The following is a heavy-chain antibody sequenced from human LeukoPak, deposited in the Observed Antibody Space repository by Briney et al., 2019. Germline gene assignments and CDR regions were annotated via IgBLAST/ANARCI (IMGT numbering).Heavy chain of an antibody. Sequence: MSSETLSLTCTVSGGSISSYYWSWIRQPAGKGLEWIGRIYTSGSTNYNPSLRSRVTMSVDTSKNQFSLKLSFVTAADTAVYYCARDHTIFGVATMGWFDPWGQGTLVTVSS. CDR1: GGSISSYY. V-gene: IGHV4-4*07. D-gene: IGHD3-3*01. J-gene: IGHJ5*02. CDR2: IYTSGST. CDR3: ARDHTIFGVATMGWFDP.